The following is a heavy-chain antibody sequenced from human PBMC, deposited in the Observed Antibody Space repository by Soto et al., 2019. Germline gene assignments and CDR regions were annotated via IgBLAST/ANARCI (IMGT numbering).Heavy chain of an antibody. V-gene: IGHV1-69*06. D-gene: IGHD3-3*01. J-gene: IGHJ6*02. CDR1: GGTFSSYA. Sequence: SVKVSCKASGGTFSSYAISWVRQAPGQGLEWMGGIIPIFGTANYAQKFQGRVTITADKSTSTAYMELSSLRSEDTAVYYCARGEYYDFWSGYFPDNPGHHYGMDVWGQGTTVTVSS. CDR3: ARGEYYDFWSGYFPDNPGHHYGMDV. CDR2: IIPIFGTA.